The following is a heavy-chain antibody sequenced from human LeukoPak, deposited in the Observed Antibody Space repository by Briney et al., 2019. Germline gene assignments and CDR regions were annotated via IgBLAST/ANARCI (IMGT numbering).Heavy chain of an antibody. Sequence: GGSLRLSCAASGFTFSNYAMTWVRQAPGKGLEWVSAIGRSGRSTYYADSVKGRFTISRDNSRNTLYLQMSSLRAEDTAVYYCARFSGPYSSGWFFDLWGQGTLVTVSS. V-gene: IGHV3-23*01. D-gene: IGHD6-19*01. CDR3: ARFSGPYSSGWFFDL. J-gene: IGHJ4*02. CDR1: GFTFSNYA. CDR2: IGRSGRST.